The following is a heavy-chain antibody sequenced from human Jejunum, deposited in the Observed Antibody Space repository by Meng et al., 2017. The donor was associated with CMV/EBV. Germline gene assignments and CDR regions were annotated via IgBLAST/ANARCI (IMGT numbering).Heavy chain of an antibody. CDR1: GFTFSSYW. CDR3: ASNRGY. Sequence: LTISCSASGFTFSSYWMHWVRQAPGGGLVWVSRISSDGSSTSYADSVKGRFTISRDNAKNTLYLQMNSLRAEDTAVYYCASNRGYWGQGTLVTVSS. J-gene: IGHJ4*02. CDR2: ISSDGSST. V-gene: IGHV3-74*01.